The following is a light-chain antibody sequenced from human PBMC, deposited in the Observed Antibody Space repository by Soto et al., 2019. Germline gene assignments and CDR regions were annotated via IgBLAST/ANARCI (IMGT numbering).Light chain of an antibody. CDR1: SSDVGGYNY. V-gene: IGLV2-14*01. CDR2: EVS. CDR3: SSYTSSSTLLI. Sequence: QSVLTQPASVSGSAEQSITISCTGTSSDVGGYNYVSWYQHHPGKAPKLMIYEVSSRPSGVSYRFSGSKSGNTASLTISGLQADGEAEYYCSSYTSSSTLLIFGTGTKVTVL. J-gene: IGLJ1*01.